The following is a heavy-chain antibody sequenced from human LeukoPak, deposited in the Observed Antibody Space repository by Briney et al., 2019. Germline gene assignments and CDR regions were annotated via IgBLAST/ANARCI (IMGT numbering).Heavy chain of an antibody. Sequence: AGGSLRLSCAASGFTFRSYAMSWVRQAPGKGLVWVSRISSDGSIINYADSVKGRFTISRDNAKNTLYLQMNSLRVEDTAVHYCARPAVAGLRAGGYDYWGQGTLVTVSS. CDR3: ARPAVAGLRAGGYDY. J-gene: IGHJ4*02. CDR1: GFTFRSYA. V-gene: IGHV3-74*01. CDR2: ISSDGSII. D-gene: IGHD6-19*01.